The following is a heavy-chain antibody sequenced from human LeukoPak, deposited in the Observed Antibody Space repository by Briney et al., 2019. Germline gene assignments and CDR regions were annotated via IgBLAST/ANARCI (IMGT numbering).Heavy chain of an antibody. J-gene: IGHJ3*02. CDR3: ARDSWVGSYYYDSSGGNDAFDI. CDR1: GGSISSYY. V-gene: IGHV4-59*01. Sequence: SKTLSLTCTVSGGSISSYYWSWIRQPPGKGLEWIGYIYYSGSTNYNPSLKSRVTISVDTSKNQFSLKLSSVTAADTAVYYCARDSWVGSYYYDSSGGNDAFDIWGQGTMVTVSS. CDR2: IYYSGST. D-gene: IGHD3-22*01.